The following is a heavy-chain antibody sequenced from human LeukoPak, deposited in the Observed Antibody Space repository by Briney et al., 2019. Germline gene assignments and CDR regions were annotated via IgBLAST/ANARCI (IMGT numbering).Heavy chain of an antibody. CDR2: IYHSGSP. CDR3: ARPISSQGYFGVVID. CDR1: GYSISSASY. D-gene: IGHD3-3*01. V-gene: IGHV4-38-2*02. J-gene: IGHJ4*02. Sequence: SETLSLTCTVSGYSISSASYWGWIRQPPGKGLEWIGNIYHSGSPYYNPSLKSRVTISVDTSKNQFSLKLSSVTAADTAVYYCARPISSQGYFGVVIDWGQGTLVTVSS.